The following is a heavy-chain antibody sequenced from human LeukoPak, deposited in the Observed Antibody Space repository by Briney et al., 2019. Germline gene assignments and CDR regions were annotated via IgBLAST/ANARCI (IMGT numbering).Heavy chain of an antibody. CDR3: AKAQGSGSYWNFNY. CDR2: ISWYSGSI. V-gene: IGHV3-9*01. D-gene: IGHD1-26*01. Sequence: PGGSLRLSCAASGFTFDDYAMHWVRHAPGKGLEWVSGISWYSGSIGYADSVKGRFTISRDNAKNSLYLQMNSLRAEDTALYYCAKAQGSGSYWNFNYWGQGTLVTVSS. CDR1: GFTFDDYA. J-gene: IGHJ4*02.